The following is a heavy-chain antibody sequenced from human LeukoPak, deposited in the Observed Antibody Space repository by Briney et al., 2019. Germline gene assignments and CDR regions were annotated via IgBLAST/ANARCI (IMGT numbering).Heavy chain of an antibody. Sequence: ASMKVSCKASGYTFTSYGISWVRQAPGQGLEWMGWISAYNGNTNYAQKLQGRVTMTTDTSTSTAYMELRSLRSDDTAVYYCARDLLTYYYDSSGCADYWGQGTLVTVSS. CDR3: ARDLLTYYYDSSGCADY. D-gene: IGHD3-22*01. CDR1: GYTFTSYG. J-gene: IGHJ4*02. V-gene: IGHV1-18*01. CDR2: ISAYNGNT.